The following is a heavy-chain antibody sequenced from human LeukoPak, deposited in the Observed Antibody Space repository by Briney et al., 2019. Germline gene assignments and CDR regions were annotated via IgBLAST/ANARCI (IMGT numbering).Heavy chain of an antibody. D-gene: IGHD6-13*01. V-gene: IGHV4-31*03. CDR2: IYYSGST. CDR3: VSRQQLVQGAFDI. J-gene: IGHJ3*02. Sequence: PSQTLSLTCTVSDGSISSGEHYWSWIRQHPGKGLEWMGYIYYSGSTYYNPSLKSRVTISVDTSKNQFSLKLSSVTAADTAVYYCVSRQQLVQGAFDIWGQGTMVTVSS. CDR1: DGSISSGEHY.